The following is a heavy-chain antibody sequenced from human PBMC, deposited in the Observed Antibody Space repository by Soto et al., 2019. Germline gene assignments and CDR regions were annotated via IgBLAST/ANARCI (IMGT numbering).Heavy chain of an antibody. D-gene: IGHD3-3*01. V-gene: IGHV4-59*01. Sequence: PSQTLSLTCTVCGGPMSTYYWSWIRQSPGKGLEWIGYIFDGGSTNYNPSLGSRLTISLDTSRKKFSMKLNSVTAADTAVYYCARGRQAIFGVVASPQPFDYWGQGTLVTVSS. CDR1: GGPMSTYY. J-gene: IGHJ4*02. CDR3: ARGRQAIFGVVASPQPFDY. CDR2: IFDGGST.